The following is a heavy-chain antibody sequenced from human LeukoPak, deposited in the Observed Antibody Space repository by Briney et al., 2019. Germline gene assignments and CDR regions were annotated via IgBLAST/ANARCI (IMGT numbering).Heavy chain of an antibody. Sequence: GGSLRLSCSASGFTFSRYSMNWVRQAPGKGLEWVSSISSSSSHIYYADSVKGRFTISRDNSKNTLYLQMNSLRAEDTAVYYCARDSPADSSGYYYVGLFDYWGQGTLVTVSS. CDR2: ISSSSSHI. V-gene: IGHV3-21*01. J-gene: IGHJ4*02. D-gene: IGHD3-22*01. CDR3: ARDSPADSSGYYYVGLFDY. CDR1: GFTFSRYS.